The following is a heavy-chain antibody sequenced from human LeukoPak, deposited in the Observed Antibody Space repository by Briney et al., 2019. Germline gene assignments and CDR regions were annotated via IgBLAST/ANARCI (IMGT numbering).Heavy chain of an antibody. V-gene: IGHV3-30*03. CDR1: GFTFSSYG. J-gene: IGHJ4*02. CDR2: ISYDGSNK. Sequence: PGRSLRLSCAASGFTFSSYGMHWVRQAPGKGLEWVAVISYDGSNKYYADSVEGRFTISRDNSKNTLYLQMNSLRAEDTAVYYCARDSPPDNWGQGTLVTVSS. CDR3: ARDSPPDN.